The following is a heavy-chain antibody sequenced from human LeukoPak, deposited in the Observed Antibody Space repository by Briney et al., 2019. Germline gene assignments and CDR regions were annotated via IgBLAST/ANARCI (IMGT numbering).Heavy chain of an antibody. Sequence: SETLSLTCTVSGGSISSSSYYWGWIRQPPGKGLEWIGSIYYSGSTYYNPSLKSRVTISVDTSKNQFSLKLSSVTAADTAVYYCVVVVPAATHFDYWGQGTLVTVSS. D-gene: IGHD2-2*01. CDR1: GGSISSSSYY. CDR2: IYYSGST. J-gene: IGHJ4*02. V-gene: IGHV4-39*01. CDR3: VVVVPAATHFDY.